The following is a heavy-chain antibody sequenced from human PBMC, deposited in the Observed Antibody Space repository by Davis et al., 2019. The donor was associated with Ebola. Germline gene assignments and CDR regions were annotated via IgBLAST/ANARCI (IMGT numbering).Heavy chain of an antibody. J-gene: IGHJ6*02. CDR1: GGSISSYY. V-gene: IGHV4-59*05. CDR3: ASPYYDFWSGDYYYYGMDV. CDR2: IYYSGST. Sequence: GSLRLSCTVSGGSISSYYWSWIRQPPGKGLEWIGSIYYSGSTYYNPSLKSRVTISVDTSKNQFSLKLSSVTAADTAVYYCASPYYDFWSGDYYYYGMDVWGQGTTVTVSS. D-gene: IGHD3-3*01.